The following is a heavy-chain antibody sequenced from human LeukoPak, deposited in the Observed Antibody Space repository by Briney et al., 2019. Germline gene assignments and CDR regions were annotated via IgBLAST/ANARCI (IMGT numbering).Heavy chain of an antibody. J-gene: IGHJ4*02. CDR2: ISGSGGST. V-gene: IGHV3-23*01. CDR3: AKVPDRWNDGGGFDY. CDR1: GFTFSSYA. D-gene: IGHD1-1*01. Sequence: GGSLRLSCAASGFTFSSYAMSWVRQAPGKGLEWVSAISGSGGSTYYADSVKGRFTISRDNSKNTLYLQMNSLRAEDTAVYYCAKVPDRWNDGGGFDYWGQGTLVTVSS.